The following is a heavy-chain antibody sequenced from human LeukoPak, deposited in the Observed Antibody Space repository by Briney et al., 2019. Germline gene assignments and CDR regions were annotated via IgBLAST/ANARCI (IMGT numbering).Heavy chain of an antibody. J-gene: IGHJ4*02. CDR2: IRGSGDTA. Sequence: GGSLRLSCAASGFTFSSHSMAWVRQAPGKGLEWVSAIRGSGDTALYADSVKGRFTISRDNFKNIVYLEMNSLRAEDAATYYCAKVTWESRPPDCNSWGPGTLVTVSS. D-gene: IGHD6-6*01. V-gene: IGHV3-23*01. CDR1: GFTFSSHS. CDR3: AKVTWESRPPDCNS.